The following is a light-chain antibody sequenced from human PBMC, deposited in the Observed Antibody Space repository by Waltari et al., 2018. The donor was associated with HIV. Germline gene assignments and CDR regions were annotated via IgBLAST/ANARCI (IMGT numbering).Light chain of an antibody. J-gene: IGKJ4*01. CDR3: QQYKGYPLT. Sequence: DIQMTQSPSTLSASVGDRVIITCRGSVGISSGLAWYEQGPGRAPNLLIYKASSLRSGVPSRFSGSGSGTEFTLTISSLQPDDCATYYCQQYKGYPLTFGGGTKVEIK. V-gene: IGKV1-5*03. CDR1: VGISSG. CDR2: KAS.